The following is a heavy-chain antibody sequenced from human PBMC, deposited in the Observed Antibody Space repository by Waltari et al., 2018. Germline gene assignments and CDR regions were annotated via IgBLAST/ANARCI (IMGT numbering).Heavy chain of an antibody. J-gene: IGHJ4*02. CDR2: ISTHTGDT. D-gene: IGHD3-10*01. CDR1: GYTFSSFG. V-gene: IGHV1-18*01. CDR3: AKDRDYASGSPPDF. Sequence: QVQLLQSGPEVKQPGASVRVSCKASGYTFSSFGLSWVRQAPGRGLEWMGWISTHTGDTDSAQKFRDRLTMTTDSSTTTVYRYLRSLTSDDTAIYYCAKDRDYASGSPPDFWGQGTLVTVSS.